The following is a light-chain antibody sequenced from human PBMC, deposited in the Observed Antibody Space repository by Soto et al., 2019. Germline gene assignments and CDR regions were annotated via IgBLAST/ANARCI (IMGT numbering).Light chain of an antibody. V-gene: IGKV3-20*01. CDR2: GAS. Sequence: EIVLTQSPGTLSLSPGERATLSCRASQSVSSSYLAWYQQKPGQAPRLLISGASSRATGIPDRFSGSGSGTDFTLTISRLEPEDFAVYYCQQYGSSPRITFGQGTRLEIK. CDR1: QSVSSSY. J-gene: IGKJ5*01. CDR3: QQYGSSPRIT.